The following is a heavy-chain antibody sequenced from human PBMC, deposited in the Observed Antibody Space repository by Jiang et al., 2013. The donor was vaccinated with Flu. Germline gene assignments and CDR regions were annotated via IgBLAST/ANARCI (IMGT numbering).Heavy chain of an antibody. CDR1: GDTFRRNA. Sequence: SGAEVKKPGSSVKVSCKASGDTFRRNAFSWVRQAPGQGPEWLGAIIPIFGTPNYAPKFQGRVTITADDSTSTVYMELCSLRSEDTAVYFCARSLGDIMTGYAVWGQGTPVTVSS. CDR2: IIPIFGTP. CDR3: ARSLGDIMTGYAV. J-gene: IGHJ4*02. D-gene: IGHD3-9*01. V-gene: IGHV1-69*01.